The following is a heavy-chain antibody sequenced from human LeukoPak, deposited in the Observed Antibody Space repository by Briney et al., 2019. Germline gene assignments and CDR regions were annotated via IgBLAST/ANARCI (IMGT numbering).Heavy chain of an antibody. CDR1: GDSISSSNYY. CDR2: ISYSGTT. V-gene: IGHV4-39*01. J-gene: IGHJ3*02. CDR3: ARTSQGAFDI. Sequence: PSETLSLTCTVSGDSISSSNYYWGWIRQPPGQGLEWIGGISYSGTTYYNPSLKSRVTISIDTSKNQFSLKLSSVTAADTAVYYCARTSQGAFDIWGQGTMVTVSS.